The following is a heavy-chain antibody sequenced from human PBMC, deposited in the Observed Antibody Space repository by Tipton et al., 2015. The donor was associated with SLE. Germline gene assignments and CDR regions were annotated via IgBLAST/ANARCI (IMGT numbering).Heavy chain of an antibody. V-gene: IGHV4-59*11. J-gene: IGHJ4*02. CDR3: ARDEVASWLFL. CDR2: IYSSGTT. D-gene: IGHD3-9*01. CDR1: GGSISRHY. Sequence: TLSLTCTVSGGSISRHYWSWIRQPPGKGLECIGYIYSSGTTNYNPSLKSRVTISTDTSKKQFFLNLSTVTAADTAVYYCARDEVASWLFLWGQGTLVTVSS.